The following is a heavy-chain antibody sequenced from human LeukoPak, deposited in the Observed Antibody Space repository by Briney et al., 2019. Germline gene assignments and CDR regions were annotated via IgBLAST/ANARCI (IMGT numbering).Heavy chain of an antibody. V-gene: IGHV4-39*01. D-gene: IGHD3-9*01. CDR2: IYYSGST. CDR3: AIIRYFDWQNPPYFDY. J-gene: IGHJ4*02. Sequence: SETLSLTCTVSGGSISSSSYYWGWIRQPPGKGLEWIGSIYYSGSTYYNPSLKSRVTISVDTSKNQFSLKLSSVTAADTAVYYCAIIRYFDWQNPPYFDYWGQGTLVTVSS. CDR1: GGSISSSSYY.